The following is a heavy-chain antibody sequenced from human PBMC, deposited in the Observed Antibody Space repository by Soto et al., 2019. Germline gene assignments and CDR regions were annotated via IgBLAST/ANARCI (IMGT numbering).Heavy chain of an antibody. Sequence: QVQLVESGGGVVQPGRSLRLSCAASGFTFSSYGMHWVRQAPGKGLEWVAVIWYDGSNKYYADSVKGRFTISRDNSKNTLYLQMNSLRAEDTAVYYCAREGVSRVATKALDSWGQGTLVTVSS. V-gene: IGHV3-33*01. CDR1: GFTFSSYG. CDR2: IWYDGSNK. CDR3: AREGVSRVATKALDS. J-gene: IGHJ4*02. D-gene: IGHD2-15*01.